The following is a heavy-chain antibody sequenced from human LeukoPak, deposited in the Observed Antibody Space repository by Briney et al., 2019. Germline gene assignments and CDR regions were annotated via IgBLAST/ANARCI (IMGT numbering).Heavy chain of an antibody. CDR3: ARAMVENYYDSSGYYLAPYYFDY. V-gene: IGHV4-39*01. Sequence: PSETLSLTCTVSGVSISSYYWSWIRQPPGKGLEWIGSIYYSGSTYYNPSLKSRVTISVDTSKNQFSLKLSSVTAADTAVYYCARAMVENYYDSSGYYLAPYYFDYWGQGTLVTVSS. J-gene: IGHJ4*02. D-gene: IGHD3-22*01. CDR1: GVSISSYY. CDR2: IYYSGST.